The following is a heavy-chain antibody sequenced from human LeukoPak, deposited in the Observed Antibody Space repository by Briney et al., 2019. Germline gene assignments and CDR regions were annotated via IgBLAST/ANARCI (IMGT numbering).Heavy chain of an antibody. V-gene: IGHV3-30*02. CDR3: AKNRDSSDYPRDFDF. Sequence: GGSLRLSCAAFGFTFSSYGMHWVRQTPAKGLEGVAFIRHDGSYQQYADSVKGRFTVSRDNSKDMVYLQMNSLRTEDTAVYYCAKNRDSSDYPRDFDFWGQGTLVTVSS. J-gene: IGHJ4*02. CDR2: IRHDGSYQ. CDR1: GFTFSSYG. D-gene: IGHD3-22*01.